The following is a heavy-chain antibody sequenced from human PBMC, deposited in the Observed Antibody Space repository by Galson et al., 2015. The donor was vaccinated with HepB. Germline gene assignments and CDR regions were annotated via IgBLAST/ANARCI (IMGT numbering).Heavy chain of an antibody. CDR3: ARADSAYGYFQH. J-gene: IGHJ1*01. Sequence: SVKVSCKASGYTFTSYAMHWVRQAPGQRLEWMGWINAGNGNTKYSQKFQGRVTITRDTSASTAYMELSSLRSEDTAVYYCARADSAYGYFQHWGQGTLVTVSS. V-gene: IGHV1-3*01. D-gene: IGHD4-17*01. CDR2: INAGNGNT. CDR1: GYTFTSYA.